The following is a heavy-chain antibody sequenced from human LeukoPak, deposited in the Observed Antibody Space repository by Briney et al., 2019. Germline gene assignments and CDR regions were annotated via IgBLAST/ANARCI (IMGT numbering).Heavy chain of an antibody. CDR1: GGSISGYY. Sequence: SETLSLTCTVSGGSISGYYWSWIRQPPGKGLEWIGYTYYSGSTNYNPSLESRVTISVDTSKNQFSLKLSSVTAADTAVYYCARRGGIPTWGQGTLVTVSS. D-gene: IGHD3-16*01. CDR2: TYYSGST. CDR3: ARRGGIPT. J-gene: IGHJ5*02. V-gene: IGHV4-59*08.